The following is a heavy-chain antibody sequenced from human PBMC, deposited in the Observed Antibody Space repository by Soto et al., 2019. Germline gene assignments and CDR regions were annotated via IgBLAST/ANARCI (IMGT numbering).Heavy chain of an antibody. D-gene: IGHD3-22*01. CDR3: ARCGGYASSGYYPEY. CDR1: GGSINSGGYF. J-gene: IGHJ4*02. Sequence: HVQLQESGPGLVKPSQTLSLTCTVSGGSINSGGYFWSWIRQHPGKGLEWIGYIYYSGSTYYNPSLQSRVIMSVDTSENQFSLTLTSVTAADTAVYYCARCGGYASSGYYPEYWGPGTLVIVSS. CDR2: IYYSGST. V-gene: IGHV4-31*03.